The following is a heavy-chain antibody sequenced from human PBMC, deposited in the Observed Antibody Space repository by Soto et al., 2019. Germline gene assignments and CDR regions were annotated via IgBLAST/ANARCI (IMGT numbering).Heavy chain of an antibody. CDR3: AKDMRIAVAGTGTWGRGFDY. CDR1: GFTFSSYA. V-gene: IGHV3-23*01. D-gene: IGHD6-19*01. CDR2: ISGSGGST. Sequence: EVQLLESGGGLVQPGGSLRLSCAASGFTFSSYAMSWVRQAPGKGLEWVSAISGSGGSTYYADSVKGRFTISRDNSKNTLYLQMNSLRAEDTAVYYCAKDMRIAVAGTGTWGRGFDYWGQGTLVTVSS. J-gene: IGHJ4*02.